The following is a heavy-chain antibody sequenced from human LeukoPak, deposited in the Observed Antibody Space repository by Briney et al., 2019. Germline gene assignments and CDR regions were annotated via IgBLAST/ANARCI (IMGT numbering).Heavy chain of an antibody. CDR3: ARQNWGFDY. CDR2: ISSSSSTI. D-gene: IGHD7-27*01. V-gene: IGHV3-48*03. CDR1: GFTISSYE. J-gene: IGHJ4*02. Sequence: GGSLRLSCAASGFTISSYEMNWVRQAPGKGLEWVSYISSSSSTIYYADSVKGRFTISRDNAKNSLYLQMNSLRAEDTAVYYCARQNWGFDYWGQGTLVTVSS.